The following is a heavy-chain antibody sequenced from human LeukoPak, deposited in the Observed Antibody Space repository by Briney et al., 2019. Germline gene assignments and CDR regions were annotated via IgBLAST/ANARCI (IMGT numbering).Heavy chain of an antibody. V-gene: IGHV3-74*01. CDR2: INTDGSST. J-gene: IGHJ4*02. Sequence: GGSPRLSCAASGFTFSSYWMHWVRQAPGKGLVWVSRINTDGSSTSYADSVKGRFTISRDNAKNTLYLQMNSLRAEDTAVYYCAIGARSGITAFYYFDYWGQGTLVTVSS. D-gene: IGHD3-3*01. CDR1: GFTFSSYW. CDR3: AIGARSGITAFYYFDY.